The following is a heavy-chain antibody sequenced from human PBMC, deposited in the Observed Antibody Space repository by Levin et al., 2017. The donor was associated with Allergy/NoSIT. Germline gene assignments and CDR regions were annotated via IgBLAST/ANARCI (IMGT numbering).Heavy chain of an antibody. CDR3: AREVHYYYGMDV. Sequence: LSQTLSLTCTVSGGSISSSSYYWGWIRQPPGKGLEWIGSIYYSGSTYYNPSLKSRVTISVDTSKNQFSLKLSSVTAADTAVYYCAREVHYYYGMDVWGQGTTVTVSS. CDR2: IYYSGST. V-gene: IGHV4-39*02. CDR1: GGSISSSSYY. J-gene: IGHJ6*02.